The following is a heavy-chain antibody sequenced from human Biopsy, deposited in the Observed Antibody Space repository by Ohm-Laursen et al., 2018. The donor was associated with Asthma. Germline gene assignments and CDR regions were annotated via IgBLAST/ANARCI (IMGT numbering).Heavy chain of an antibody. V-gene: IGHV1-69*01. D-gene: IGHD6-19*01. CDR3: ARCQVGYSSGWSLLLKKIYYSGMDV. CDR2: IMTVFGTT. J-gene: IGHJ6*02. Sequence: GSSVKVSCKVPGGTFSNSAISWVRQAPGQGLEWLGGIMTVFGTTNYAQKFQGRVTITADESTSTAYMEVTSLRSEDTAIYYCARCQVGYSSGWSLLLKKIYYSGMDVWGQGTAVTVSS. CDR1: GGTFSNSA.